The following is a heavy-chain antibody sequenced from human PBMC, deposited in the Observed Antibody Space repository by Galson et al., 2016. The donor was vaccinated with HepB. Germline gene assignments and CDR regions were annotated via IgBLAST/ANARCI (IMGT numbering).Heavy chain of an antibody. CDR2: ISAYNGDT. Sequence: SVKVSCKASGYTFKSYSVNWVRQAPGQGLEWVGWISAYNGDTKYGRKFQGRVTMTTDTSTNTAYLELGSLGPDATAFYYCATNRQYGGYDVADFWGQGTLGTGSS. D-gene: IGHD3-22*01. CDR3: ATNRQYGGYDVADF. V-gene: IGHV1-18*01. CDR1: GYTFKSYS. J-gene: IGHJ4*02.